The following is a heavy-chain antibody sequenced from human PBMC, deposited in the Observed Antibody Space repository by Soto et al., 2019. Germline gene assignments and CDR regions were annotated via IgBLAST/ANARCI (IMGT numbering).Heavy chain of an antibody. D-gene: IGHD3-22*01. J-gene: IGHJ3*02. CDR1: GFSLSTSGMC. Sequence: SGPTLVNPTQTLTLTCTFSGFSLSTSGMCVSWIRQPPGKALEWLALIDWDDDKYYSTSLKTRLTISKDTSKNQVVLTMTNMDPVNTATYYCARIQKDSSGYYPRRGAFDIWGQGTMVTVSS. CDR2: IDWDDDK. V-gene: IGHV2-70*01. CDR3: ARIQKDSSGYYPRRGAFDI.